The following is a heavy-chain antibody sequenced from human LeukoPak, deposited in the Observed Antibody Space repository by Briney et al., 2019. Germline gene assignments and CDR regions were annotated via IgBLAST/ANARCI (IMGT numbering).Heavy chain of an antibody. CDR1: GGSIRSGNHY. V-gene: IGHV4-61*02. J-gene: IGHJ5*02. CDR3: ASGPGGFNRWFHP. D-gene: IGHD4-23*01. Sequence: KPSETLSLTCTDSGGSIRSGNHYWSWIRQPAGKGLELIGRFYSSGTTNYDPTLKSRATISADTSRNEIYLRLSSVTAADTAVYYCASGPGGFNRWFHPWGQGTQVTVSS. CDR2: FYSSGTT.